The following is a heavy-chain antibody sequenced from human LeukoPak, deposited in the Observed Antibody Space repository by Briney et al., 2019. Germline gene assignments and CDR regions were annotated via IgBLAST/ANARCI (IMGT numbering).Heavy chain of an antibody. D-gene: IGHD6-6*01. V-gene: IGHV3-48*03. CDR2: ISSSGSTI. J-gene: IGHJ4*02. CDR3: VISALRGPEEGY. Sequence: GGSLRLSCAASGFTFSSYEMNWVRQAPGKGLEWVSYISSSGSTIYYADSVKGRFTISRDNAKNSLYLQMNSLRADDTAEYYCVISALRGPEEGYWGQGTLVTVSS. CDR1: GFTFSSYE.